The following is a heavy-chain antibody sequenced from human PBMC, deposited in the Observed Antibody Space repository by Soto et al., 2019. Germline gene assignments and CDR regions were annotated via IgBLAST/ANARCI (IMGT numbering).Heavy chain of an antibody. Sequence: GGSLRLSCAASGFTFSSYSMNWVRQAPGKGLEWVSYISSSSSTIYYADSVKGRFTISRDNAKNSLYLQMNSLRAEDTAVYYCARDPSIAVAGRAEYFQHWGQGTLVTVSS. J-gene: IGHJ1*01. CDR2: ISSSSSTI. D-gene: IGHD6-19*01. CDR1: GFTFSSYS. V-gene: IGHV3-48*01. CDR3: ARDPSIAVAGRAEYFQH.